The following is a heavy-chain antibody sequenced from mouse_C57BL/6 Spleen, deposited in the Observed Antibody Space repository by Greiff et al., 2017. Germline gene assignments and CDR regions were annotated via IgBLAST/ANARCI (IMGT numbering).Heavy chain of an antibody. Sequence: QVQLKESGAELVRPGTSVKMSCKASGYTFTNYWIGWAKQRPGHGLEWIGDIYPGGGYTNYNEKFKGKATLTADKSSSTAYMQFSSLTSEDSAIYYCARRGGTTGYAMDYWGQGTSVTVSS. V-gene: IGHV1-63*01. CDR1: GYTFTNYW. CDR2: IYPGGGYT. J-gene: IGHJ4*01. D-gene: IGHD1-1*01. CDR3: ARRGGTTGYAMDY.